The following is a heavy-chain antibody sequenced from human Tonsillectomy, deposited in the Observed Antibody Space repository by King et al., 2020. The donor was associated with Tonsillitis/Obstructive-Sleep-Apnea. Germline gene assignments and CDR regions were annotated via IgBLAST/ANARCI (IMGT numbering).Heavy chain of an antibody. CDR3: ARGHYCSSTSCYENKWFDP. CDR2: ICDDGNNK. CDR1: GVTFSCYA. D-gene: IGHD2-2*01. Sequence: QLVQSGGGVVQPGRSLRLSCAASGVTFSCYAMHWVRQGPGKGLDWVALICDDGNNKYYADSGEGRLSISRDNFKNTEYLQMKSLGAEDTAVYYCARGHYCSSTSCYENKWFDPWGQGTLVTVSS. V-gene: IGHV3-33*01. J-gene: IGHJ5*02.